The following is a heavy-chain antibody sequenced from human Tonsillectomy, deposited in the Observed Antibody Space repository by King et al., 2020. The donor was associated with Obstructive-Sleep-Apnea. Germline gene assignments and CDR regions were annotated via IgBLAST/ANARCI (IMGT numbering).Heavy chain of an antibody. CDR1: GYTFTNYD. J-gene: IGHJ4*02. CDR3: ARGFGGGSGYYIGDH. CDR2: MNPNSGNT. V-gene: IGHV1-8*01. Sequence: LQLVQSGAEVKKPGASVRVSCKASGYTFTNYDINWVRRATGQGLEWMGWMNPNSGNTGYAQKFQDRVTMTRNTSISTGYMDVSSLRSEDTAVYYCARGFGGGSGYYIGDHWGQGTLVTVSS. D-gene: IGHD3-22*01.